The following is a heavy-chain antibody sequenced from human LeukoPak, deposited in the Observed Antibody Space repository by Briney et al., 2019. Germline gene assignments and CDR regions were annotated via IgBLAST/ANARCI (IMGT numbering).Heavy chain of an antibody. CDR1: GGSISNYY. CDR3: ARGKDGYNVGFDY. J-gene: IGHJ4*02. D-gene: IGHD5-24*01. V-gene: IGHV4-59*01. CDR2: IYYSGSP. Sequence: SETLSLTCTVSGGSISNYYWYWIRQPPGKGLEWIGYIYYSGSPNYNPSLKSRVTISVDTSKNQFSLKLSSVTAADTAVYYCARGKDGYNVGFDYWGQGTLVTVSS.